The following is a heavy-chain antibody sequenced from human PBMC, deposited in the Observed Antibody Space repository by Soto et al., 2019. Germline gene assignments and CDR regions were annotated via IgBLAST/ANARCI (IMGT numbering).Heavy chain of an antibody. CDR2: IYSSGST. D-gene: IGHD3-22*01. V-gene: IGHV4-4*07. J-gene: IGHJ2*01. CDR3: SRESDSNGYYSNDYWYFDL. Sequence: AQTLYLFSTVYIGSISNYCWTWIRQPAGKGLEWIGRIYSSGSTHYHPSLRSRVTMSVDTSKNHFSLKLTSVTAADTAVYYCSRESDSNGYYSNDYWYFDLWGRGTMVTVSS. CDR1: IGSISNYC.